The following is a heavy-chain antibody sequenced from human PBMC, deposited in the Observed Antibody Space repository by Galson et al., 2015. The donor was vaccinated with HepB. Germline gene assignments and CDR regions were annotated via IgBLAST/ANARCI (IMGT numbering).Heavy chain of an antibody. CDR3: VRVADVDYGDHSHFDY. J-gene: IGHJ4*02. CDR2: ISHNTLYT. D-gene: IGHD4-17*01. CDR1: GFTFSDYY. Sequence: SLRLSCAASGFTFSDYYMSWIRQAPGKGLEWLLYISHNTLYTNYADSVKGRITISRDNARNPLYLQLNSLRAEDTAVYYCVRVADVDYGDHSHFDYWGQGTLVTVSS. V-gene: IGHV3-11*06.